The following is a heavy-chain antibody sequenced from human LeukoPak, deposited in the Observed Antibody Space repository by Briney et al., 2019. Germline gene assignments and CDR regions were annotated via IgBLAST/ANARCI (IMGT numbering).Heavy chain of an antibody. CDR1: GGSISSYY. CDR3: ARDGANIAARPGIAVAGNGAYFDY. CDR2: IYTSGST. V-gene: IGHV4-4*07. J-gene: IGHJ4*02. D-gene: IGHD6-19*01. Sequence: PSETLSLTCTVSGGSISSYYWSWIRQPAGKGLEWIGRIYTSGSTNYNPSLKSRVTMSVDTSKNQFSLKLSSVTAADTVVYYCARDGANIAARPGIAVAGNGAYFDYWGQGTLVTVSS.